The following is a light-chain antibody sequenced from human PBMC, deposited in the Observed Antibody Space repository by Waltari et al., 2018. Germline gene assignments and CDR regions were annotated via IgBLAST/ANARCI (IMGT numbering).Light chain of an antibody. CDR3: QQYSSSSMFS. CDR1: QSISTL. J-gene: IGKJ2*03. Sequence: DIQMTQSPSTLSASVGDRVTITCRASQSISTLLAWFQQKPGNPPKLLIYKTFNLERGVPSRFSVSGSGTEFTLTITSLQPDDFATYYCQQYSSSSMFSFGQGTKLEIK. V-gene: IGKV1-5*03. CDR2: KTF.